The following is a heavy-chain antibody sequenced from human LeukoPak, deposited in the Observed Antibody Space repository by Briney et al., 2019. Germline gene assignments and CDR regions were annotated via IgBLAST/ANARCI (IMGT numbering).Heavy chain of an antibody. J-gene: IGHJ3*01. CDR3: ARGLAGSGWSS. CDR2: INHSGST. Sequence: SETLSLTCAVYGGSFSGYYWSWLRQPPGKGLEWIGEINHSGSTNYNPSLKNRVTISVDTSKNQFSLKLSSVTAADTAVYYCARGLAGSGWSSWGQGTMVTVSS. V-gene: IGHV4-34*01. D-gene: IGHD6-19*01. CDR1: GGSFSGYY.